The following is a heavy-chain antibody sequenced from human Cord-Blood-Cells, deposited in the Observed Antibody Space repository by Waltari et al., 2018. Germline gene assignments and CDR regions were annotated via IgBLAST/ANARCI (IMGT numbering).Heavy chain of an antibody. CDR2: IYYSGST. V-gene: IGHV4-59*08. CDR1: GGSISSYS. CDR3: ARHKVYDSSGYYDAFDI. J-gene: IGHJ3*02. D-gene: IGHD3-22*01. Sequence: QVQLQESGPGLVKPSETLSLTCTVSGGSISSYSWSWIRQPPGKGLEWIGYIYYSGSTNYNPSLKSRVTISVDTSKNQFSLKLSSVTAADTAVYYCARHKVYDSSGYYDAFDIWGQGTMVTVSS.